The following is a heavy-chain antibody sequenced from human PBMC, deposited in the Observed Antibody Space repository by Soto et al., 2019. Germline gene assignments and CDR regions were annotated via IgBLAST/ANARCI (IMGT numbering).Heavy chain of an antibody. CDR1: GGSFSGYY. CDR3: ARGLYSSSWGYYYYYGMDV. J-gene: IGHJ6*02. D-gene: IGHD6-13*01. Sequence: PSETLSLTCAVYGGSFSGYYWSWIRQPPGKGLEWIGYIYYSGSTNYNPSLKSRVTISVDTSKNQFSLKLSSVTAADTAVYYCARGLYSSSWGYYYYYGMDVWGQGTTVTVS. V-gene: IGHV4-59*01. CDR2: IYYSGST.